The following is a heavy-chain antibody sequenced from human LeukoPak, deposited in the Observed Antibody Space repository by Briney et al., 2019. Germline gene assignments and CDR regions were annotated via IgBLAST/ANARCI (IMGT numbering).Heavy chain of an antibody. V-gene: IGHV4-39*07. CDR3: ARGPARGPYYFDY. CDR1: GGSIGSSSYY. Sequence: PSETLSLTCTVSGGSIGSSSYYWSWIRQPPGKGLEWIGEINHSGSTNYNPSLKSRVTISVDTSKNQFSLKLSSVTAADTAVYYCARGPARGPYYFDYWGQGTLVTVSS. D-gene: IGHD3-10*01. J-gene: IGHJ4*02. CDR2: INHSGST.